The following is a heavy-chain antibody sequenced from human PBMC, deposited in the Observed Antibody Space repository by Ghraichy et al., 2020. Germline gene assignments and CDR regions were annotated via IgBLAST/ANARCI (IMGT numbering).Heavy chain of an antibody. CDR1: GYTFTSYG. Sequence: ASVKVSCKASGYTFTSYGISWVRQAPGQGLEWMGWISAYNGNTNYAQKLQGRVTMTTDTSTSTAYMELRSLRSDDTAVYYCARPRGYSYGFPSMYAFDIWGQGTMVTVYS. D-gene: IGHD5-18*01. CDR3: ARPRGYSYGFPSMYAFDI. V-gene: IGHV1-18*04. CDR2: ISAYNGNT. J-gene: IGHJ3*02.